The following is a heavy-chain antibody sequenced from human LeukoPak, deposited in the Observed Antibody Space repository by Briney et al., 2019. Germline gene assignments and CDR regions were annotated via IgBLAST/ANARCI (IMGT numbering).Heavy chain of an antibody. Sequence: GGSLRLSCVASGFTFSSYNMNWVRQAPGKGLEWVSYITSSSTTIYYADSVKGRFTISRDNAKNSLYLQMNSLRAEDTAVYYCARDTTYSSGWYRYYYYYYMDVWGKGTTVTVSS. V-gene: IGHV3-48*01. J-gene: IGHJ6*03. D-gene: IGHD6-19*01. CDR3: ARDTTYSSGWYRYYYYYYMDV. CDR1: GFTFSSYN. CDR2: ITSSSTTI.